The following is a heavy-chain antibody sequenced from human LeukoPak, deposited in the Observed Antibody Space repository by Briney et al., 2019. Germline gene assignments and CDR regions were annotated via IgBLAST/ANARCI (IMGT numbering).Heavy chain of an antibody. CDR1: GFTFSSYS. D-gene: IGHD2-2*01. J-gene: IGHJ6*03. CDR2: ISSSSSYI. V-gene: IGHV3-21*01. CDR3: ARGGDCSSTSCRGYMDV. Sequence: GGSLRLSCAASGFTFSSYSMNWVRQAPGKGLEWVSSISSSSSYIYYADSVKGRFTISRDNAKNSLYLQMNSLRAEDTAVYYCARGGDCSSTSCRGYMDVWGKGTTVTVSS.